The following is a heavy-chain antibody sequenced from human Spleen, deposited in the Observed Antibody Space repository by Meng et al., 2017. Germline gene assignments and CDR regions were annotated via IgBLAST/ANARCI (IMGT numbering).Heavy chain of an antibody. CDR3: ARRIIGLRSLDI. D-gene: IGHD3-10*01. J-gene: IGHJ3*02. V-gene: IGHV3-48*03. CDR1: GFTFSSYE. Sequence: GESLKISCAASGFTFSSYEMNWVRQAPGKGLEWVSYISSSGNTMYYADSVKGRFTISRDNAKNSLYLQMNSLRAEDTAVYYCARRIIGLRSLDIWGQGTMVTVSS. CDR2: ISSSGNTM.